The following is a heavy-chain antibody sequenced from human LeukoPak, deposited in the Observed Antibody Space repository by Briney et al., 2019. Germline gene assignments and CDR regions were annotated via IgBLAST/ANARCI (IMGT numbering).Heavy chain of an antibody. CDR2: ISGSGGNT. CDR3: TRGSYGDYEY. Sequence: GGSLRLSCAASGFTFPSYAMSWVRQAPGKGLEWVSPISGSGGNTYYADSVKGRFTISRDNSKNTLYLQMNSLRAEDTAVYYCTRGSYGDYEYWGQGTLVTVSS. J-gene: IGHJ4*02. CDR1: GFTFPSYA. V-gene: IGHV3-23*01. D-gene: IGHD4-17*01.